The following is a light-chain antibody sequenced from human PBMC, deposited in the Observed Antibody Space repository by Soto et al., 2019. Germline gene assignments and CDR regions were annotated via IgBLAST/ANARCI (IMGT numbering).Light chain of an antibody. CDR2: EVN. Sequence: QSVLTQLASVSGTPGHSFTISCTGTSSNLRSYKLVPLYQQHPGKAPKLVIFEVNKRPSGVSNRFSGSKSGNTASLTISGLKVEDEADYYCCSSGGSPTYVFGTGTKVTVL. J-gene: IGLJ1*01. V-gene: IGLV2-23*02. CDR3: CSSGGSPTYV. CDR1: SSNLRSYKL.